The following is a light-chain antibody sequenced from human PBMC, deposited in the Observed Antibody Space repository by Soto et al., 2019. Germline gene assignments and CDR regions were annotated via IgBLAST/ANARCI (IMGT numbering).Light chain of an antibody. V-gene: IGKV3-20*01. CDR1: QSVNSNF. CDR3: QQYGRSPRMST. Sequence: EIVLTQSPGTLSLSPGERATLSCRASQSVNSNFLAWYQQKPGQAPRLLIYGASTRAAGVPDRFSGSGSGTHGAPTITRLDTKDVAMYYRQQYGRSPRMSTFGQGTKLGL. J-gene: IGKJ2*01. CDR2: GAS.